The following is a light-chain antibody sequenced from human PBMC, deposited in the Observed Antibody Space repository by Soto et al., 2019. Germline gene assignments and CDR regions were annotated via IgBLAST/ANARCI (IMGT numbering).Light chain of an antibody. CDR1: QSVSSSY. Sequence: EIVLTQSPGTLSLSPGERATLSCRASQSVSSSYLAWYQQRPGQAPRLLIYGASSSATGIPDRFSGSGSGTDFTLTISRLEPEDFAVYYCHQYGNFGQGTKVDIK. J-gene: IGKJ1*01. CDR2: GAS. CDR3: HQYGN. V-gene: IGKV3-20*01.